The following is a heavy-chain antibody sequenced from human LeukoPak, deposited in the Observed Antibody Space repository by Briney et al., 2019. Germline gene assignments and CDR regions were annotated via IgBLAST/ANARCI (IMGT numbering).Heavy chain of an antibody. Sequence: PGGSLRFSCAASGFTFSSYGMHWVRQAPGKGLEWVAVISYDGSNKYYADSVKGRFTISRDNSKNTLYLQVNSLRAEDTAVYYCAKVWGGVFHGDDAFDIWGQGTMVTVSS. CDR3: AKVWGGVFHGDDAFDI. J-gene: IGHJ3*02. D-gene: IGHD3-16*01. CDR1: GFTFSSYG. V-gene: IGHV3-30*18. CDR2: ISYDGSNK.